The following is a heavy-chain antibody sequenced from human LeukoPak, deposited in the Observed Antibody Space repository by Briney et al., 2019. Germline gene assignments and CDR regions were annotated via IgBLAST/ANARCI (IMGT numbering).Heavy chain of an antibody. CDR2: IIPIFGTA. Sequence: GASVKVSCKASGGTFSSYAISWVRQAPGQGLEWMGGIIPIFGTANYAQKFQGRVTITADESTSTAYMELSSLRSEDTAEYYCARVREYSSSSGEYAFDIWGQGTMVTVSS. CDR3: ARVREYSSSSGEYAFDI. CDR1: GGTFSSYA. D-gene: IGHD6-6*01. J-gene: IGHJ3*02. V-gene: IGHV1-69*13.